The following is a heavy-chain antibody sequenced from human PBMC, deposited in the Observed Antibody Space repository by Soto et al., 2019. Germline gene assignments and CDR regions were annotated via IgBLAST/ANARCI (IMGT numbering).Heavy chain of an antibody. CDR2: ISAYNGNT. J-gene: IGHJ4*02. Sequence: QVQLVQSGAEVKKPGASVKVSCKASGYTFTSYGISWVRQAPGQGLEWMGWISAYNGNTNYAQKLQGRVTMTTDTTTSPAYMELRSLTYDDTGVYYCARGAAAGTLDYWGQGTLVTVSS. CDR1: GYTFTSYG. D-gene: IGHD6-13*01. V-gene: IGHV1-18*01. CDR3: ARGAAAGTLDY.